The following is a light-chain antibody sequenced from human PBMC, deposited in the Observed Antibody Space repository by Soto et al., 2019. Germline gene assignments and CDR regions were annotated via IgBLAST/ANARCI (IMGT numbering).Light chain of an antibody. CDR1: QSVTSNS. CDR2: GAS. J-gene: IGKJ1*01. Sequence: EIVLTQSPDTLSLSPGERGTLSCRASQSVTSNSLAWYQQKAGQAPRLLIYGASTRATGIPDRFRGSGSGADFTLPISSLEPEDFAVYVCQQYSSSPPTFGQGTKVDIK. CDR3: QQYSSSPPT. V-gene: IGKV3-20*01.